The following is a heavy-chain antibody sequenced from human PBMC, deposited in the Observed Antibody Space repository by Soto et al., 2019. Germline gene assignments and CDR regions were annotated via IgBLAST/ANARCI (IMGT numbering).Heavy chain of an antibody. D-gene: IGHD1-26*01. J-gene: IGHJ1*01. CDR1: GFTFSGYN. Sequence: HPGGSLRLSCVASGFTFSGYNLNWVRQAPGKGLEWVSYIGTSSSIKYYADSVKGRFTISRDNSKSSVFLQMNSLRAEDTAIYYCGRELIVGPAEYFQHWGQGTLVTVSS. CDR2: IGTSSSIK. V-gene: IGHV3-48*04. CDR3: GRELIVGPAEYFQH.